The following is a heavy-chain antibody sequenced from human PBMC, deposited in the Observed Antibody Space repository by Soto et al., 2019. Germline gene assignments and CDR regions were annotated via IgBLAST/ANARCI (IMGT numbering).Heavy chain of an antibody. CDR2: IYYSGST. D-gene: IGHD1-7*01. V-gene: IGHV4-31*03. Sequence: TLSLTCTVSGGSISSGGYYWSWIRQHPGKGLEWIGYIYYSGSTYYNPSLKSRVTISVDTSKNQFSLKLSSVTAADTAVYYCARSSAAGTFDYWGQGTLVTVSS. J-gene: IGHJ4*02. CDR1: GGSISSGGYY. CDR3: ARSSAAGTFDY.